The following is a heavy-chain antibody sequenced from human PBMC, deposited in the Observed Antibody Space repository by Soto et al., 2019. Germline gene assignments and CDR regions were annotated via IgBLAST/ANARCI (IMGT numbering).Heavy chain of an antibody. J-gene: IGHJ4*01. CDR3: TRENAAAASPTLDY. Sequence: GASEQVSCKASGYPFTPYGINWVRQAPGQGLEWMGWISVSNGYTNYAQNLQGRVTMTADTSTNVAYMELRSLRSDDTAVYYCTRENAAAASPTLDYWGHGTLVTVSS. V-gene: IGHV1-18*01. CDR1: GYPFTPYG. D-gene: IGHD6-13*01. CDR2: ISVSNGYT.